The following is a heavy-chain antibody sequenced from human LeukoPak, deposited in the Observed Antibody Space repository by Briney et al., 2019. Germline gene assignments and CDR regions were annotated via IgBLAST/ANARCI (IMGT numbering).Heavy chain of an antibody. D-gene: IGHD3-10*01. CDR3: AREWGTVGSGSPLDYYYGMDV. J-gene: IGHJ6*02. CDR1: GFTFSSYW. Sequence: GGSLRLSCAASGFTFSSYWMHWVRQAPGKGLVWVSRINSDGSSASYADSVKGRFTISRDNAKNTLYLQMNSLRAEDTAVYYCAREWGTVGSGSPLDYYYGMDVWGQGTLVTVSS. CDR2: INSDGSSA. V-gene: IGHV3-74*01.